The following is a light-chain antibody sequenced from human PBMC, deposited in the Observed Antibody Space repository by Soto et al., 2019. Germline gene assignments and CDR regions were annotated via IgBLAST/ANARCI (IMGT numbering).Light chain of an antibody. CDR2: DNN. V-gene: IGLV1-40*01. J-gene: IGLJ1*01. Sequence: QSVLTQPPSVSGAPGQRVTISCTGSSSNIGARYDVHWYQQLPGTAPKLLIYDNNNRPSGVPDRFSGSKSGTSASLAITGLPAEDEADYYCQSYDSGLSGYVFGTGTKLTVL. CDR3: QSYDSGLSGYV. CDR1: SSNIGARYD.